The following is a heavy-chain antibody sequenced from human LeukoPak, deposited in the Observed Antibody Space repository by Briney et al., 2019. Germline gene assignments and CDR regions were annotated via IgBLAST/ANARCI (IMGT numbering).Heavy chain of an antibody. CDR1: GFTFSTSA. Sequence: PGGSLRLSCATSGFTFSTSAMNWVRQAPGRGLEWVSSISPTGGAIFYADSLRGRFTISRDNAKNSLFLQMNSLRAEDTAVYFCASGIRERGFDYWGQGTLVTVSS. CDR2: ISPTGGAI. CDR3: ASGIRERGFDY. D-gene: IGHD1-1*01. J-gene: IGHJ4*02. V-gene: IGHV3-21*01.